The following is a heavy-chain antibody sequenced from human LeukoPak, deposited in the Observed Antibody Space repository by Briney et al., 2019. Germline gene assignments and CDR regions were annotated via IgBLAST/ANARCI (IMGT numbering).Heavy chain of an antibody. CDR1: GGSFSGYH. V-gene: IGHV4-34*01. CDR3: ARAVRGYSGYDSKSLYYFDY. D-gene: IGHD5-12*01. Sequence: SETLSLTCAVYGGSFSGYHWSWIRQPPGKGMEWSGEINHSGSTNYNPSLKSRVTISVDTSKNQFSLKLSSVTAADTAVYYCARAVRGYSGYDSKSLYYFDYWGQGTLVTVSS. J-gene: IGHJ4*02. CDR2: INHSGST.